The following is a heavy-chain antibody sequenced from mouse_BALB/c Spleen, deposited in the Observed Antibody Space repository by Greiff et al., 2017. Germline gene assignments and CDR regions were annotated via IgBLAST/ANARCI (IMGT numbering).Heavy chain of an antibody. D-gene: IGHD1-1*01. Sequence: VQLQQSGAELVRPGSSVKISCKASGYAFSSYWMNWVKQRPGQGLEWIGQIYPGDGDTNYNGKFKGKATLTADKSSSTAYMQLSSLTSEDSAVYFCASYYYGSSPFAYWGQGTLVTVSA. J-gene: IGHJ3*01. CDR1: GYAFSSYW. CDR3: ASYYYGSSPFAY. CDR2: IYPGDGDT. V-gene: IGHV1-80*01.